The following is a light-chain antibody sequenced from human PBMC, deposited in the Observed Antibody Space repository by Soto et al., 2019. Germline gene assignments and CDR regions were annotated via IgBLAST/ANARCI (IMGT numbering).Light chain of an antibody. CDR2: DAS. Sequence: EIVLTQSPATLSLSPGERATLSCRASQSVDRYLAWYQQKPGQAPRLLIFDASNRATGIPARFSGSGSGTDFTLTISSLETEEFEVYYCQQRDNGLTFGGGTKVEMK. J-gene: IGKJ4*01. V-gene: IGKV3-11*01. CDR3: QQRDNGLT. CDR1: QSVDRY.